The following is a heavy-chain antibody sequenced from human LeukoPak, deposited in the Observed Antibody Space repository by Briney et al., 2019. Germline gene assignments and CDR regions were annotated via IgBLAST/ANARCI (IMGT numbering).Heavy chain of an antibody. CDR1: GGTFSSYA. D-gene: IGHD5-18*01. J-gene: IGHJ4*02. V-gene: IGHV1-69*05. Sequence: SVKVSCKASGGTFSSYAISWVRRAPGQGLEWMGGIIPIFGTANYAQKFQGRVTITTDESTSTAYMELSSLRSEDTAVYYCASLNSYGKKYYFDYWGQGTLVTVSS. CDR3: ASLNSYGKKYYFDY. CDR2: IIPIFGTA.